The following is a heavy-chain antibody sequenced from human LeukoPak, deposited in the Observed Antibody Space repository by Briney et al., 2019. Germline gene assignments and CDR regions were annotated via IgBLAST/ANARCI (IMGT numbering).Heavy chain of an antibody. CDR3: ARLSYYDFSYYMDV. Sequence: SETLSLTCTVSGGSISSYYWSWIRQPPGKGLEWIGYIYYSGSTNYNPSLKSRVTISVDKSKNQFSLKLSSVTAADTAVYYCARLSYYDFSYYMDVWGKGTTVTVSS. D-gene: IGHD3-3*01. CDR2: IYYSGST. V-gene: IGHV4-59*12. CDR1: GGSISSYY. J-gene: IGHJ6*03.